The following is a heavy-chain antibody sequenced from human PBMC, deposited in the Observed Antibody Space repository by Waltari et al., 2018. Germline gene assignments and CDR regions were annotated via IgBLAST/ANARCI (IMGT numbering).Heavy chain of an antibody. Sequence: QVQLVESGGGVVQPGRSLRLSCAASGFTFSSYGMHWVLQAPGKGLEWVAVISYDGSNKYYADSVKGRFTISRDNSKNTLYLQMNSLRAEDTAVYYCAKDLGRTGDPLDYWGQGNLVTVSS. CDR2: ISYDGSNK. CDR3: AKDLGRTGDPLDY. CDR1: GFTFSSYG. D-gene: IGHD7-27*01. V-gene: IGHV3-30*18. J-gene: IGHJ4*02.